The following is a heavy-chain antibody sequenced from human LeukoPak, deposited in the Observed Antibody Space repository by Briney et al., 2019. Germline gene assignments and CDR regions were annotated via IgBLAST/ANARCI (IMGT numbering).Heavy chain of an antibody. CDR1: GFTFTNYW. CDR3: AELGITMIGGV. V-gene: IGHV3-74*03. D-gene: IGHD3-10*02. CDR2: INSDGTTT. J-gene: IGHJ6*04. Sequence: GGSLRLSCAASGFTFTNYWMHWVRQVPGKGLVWVSRINSDGTTTTYADTVKGRFTISRDNAKNTLDLQMNSLRAEDTAVYYCAELGITMIGGVWGKGTTVTISS.